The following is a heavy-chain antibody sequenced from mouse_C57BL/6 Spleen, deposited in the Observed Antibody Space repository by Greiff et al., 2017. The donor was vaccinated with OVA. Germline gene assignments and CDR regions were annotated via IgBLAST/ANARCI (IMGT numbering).Heavy chain of an antibody. J-gene: IGHJ4*01. Sequence: QVQLQQSGAELVKPGASVKLSCKASGYTFTEYTIHWVKQRSGQGLEWIGWFYPGSGSIKYNEKFKDKATLTADKSSSTVYMELSRLTSEDSAVYFCARHEEGYSNYGYYYAMDYWGQGTSVTVSS. CDR3: ARHEEGYSNYGYYYAMDY. CDR1: GYTFTEYT. CDR2: FYPGSGSI. V-gene: IGHV1-62-2*01. D-gene: IGHD2-5*01.